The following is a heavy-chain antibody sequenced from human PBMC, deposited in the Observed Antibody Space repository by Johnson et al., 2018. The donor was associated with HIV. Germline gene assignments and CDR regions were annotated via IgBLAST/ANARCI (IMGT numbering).Heavy chain of an antibody. CDR2: INSDGSSA. V-gene: IGHV3-74*01. Sequence: VQLVESGGDLVQPGGSLRLSCVGSGFTFSTNWMHWVRQAPGKGLVWVSRINSDGSSASYAESVKGRFTISRDNAKNTLYLQMDSLGAEDTAVYYCARVQLLADDVCNIWGQGTMVTVSS. CDR3: ARVQLLADDVCNI. J-gene: IGHJ3*02. D-gene: IGHD3-3*02. CDR1: GFTFSTNW.